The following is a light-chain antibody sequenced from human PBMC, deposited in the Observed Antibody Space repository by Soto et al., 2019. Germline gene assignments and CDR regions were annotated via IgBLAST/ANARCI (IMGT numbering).Light chain of an antibody. CDR2: EDT. J-gene: IGLJ1*01. CDR3: CSYAGSSTYV. CDR1: NNDVGNYKL. Sequence: QSALTQPASVSESPGQSITISCTGTNNDVGNYKLVSWFQHHLGKAPKLLIYEDTKRPSGVSNRFSGSRSGNTASLTVSGLQAEDETDYYCCSYAGSSTYVFGTGTKLTVL. V-gene: IGLV2-23*01.